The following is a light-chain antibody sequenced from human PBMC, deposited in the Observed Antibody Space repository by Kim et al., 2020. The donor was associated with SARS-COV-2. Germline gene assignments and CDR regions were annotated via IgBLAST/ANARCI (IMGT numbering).Light chain of an antibody. CDR1: NSNIGAGYD. CDR3: LSYDSSLRGSV. Sequence: QSVLTQPPSVSGAPGQRVTISCTGTNSNIGAGYDVHWYQQVPGIAPKLLIYGNTNRPSGVPDRLSGSKSGTSASLAITGLQAEDEADYYCLSYDSSLRGSVFGGGTQLTVL. J-gene: IGLJ3*02. CDR2: GNT. V-gene: IGLV1-40*01.